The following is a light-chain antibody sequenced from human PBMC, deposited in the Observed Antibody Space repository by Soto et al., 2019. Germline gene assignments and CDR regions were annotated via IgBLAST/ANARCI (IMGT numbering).Light chain of an antibody. CDR2: GAS. V-gene: IGKV3-15*01. J-gene: IGKJ1*01. CDR1: QSVTSN. CDR3: QQYSIRPWT. Sequence: ETVMTQSPATLSASPGERATLSCRASQSVTSNLAWYQQKPGQAPRVLIYGASTGATGVPARFSGSGSGTEFTLTISSPQSEDFAVYYCQQYSIRPWTFGQGTKV.